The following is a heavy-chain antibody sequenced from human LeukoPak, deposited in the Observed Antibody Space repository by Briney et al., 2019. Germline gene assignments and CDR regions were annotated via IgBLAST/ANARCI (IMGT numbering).Heavy chain of an antibody. CDR1: GFTFDDYA. CDR2: ISWNSGSI. CDR3: AKGYYQSSSYSDAFDI. J-gene: IGHJ3*02. D-gene: IGHD3-22*01. Sequence: GRSLRLSCAASGFTFDDYAMHWVRRAPGKGLEWVSGISWNSGSIGYADSVKGRFTISRDNAKNSLYLQMNSLRAEDMALYYCAKGYYQSSSYSDAFDIWGQGTMVTVSS. V-gene: IGHV3-9*03.